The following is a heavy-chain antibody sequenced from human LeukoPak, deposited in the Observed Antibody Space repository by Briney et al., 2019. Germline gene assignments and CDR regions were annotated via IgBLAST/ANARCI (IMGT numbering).Heavy chain of an antibody. J-gene: IGHJ4*02. CDR2: IKFHGHET. D-gene: IGHD2-8*01. CDR1: GFNFNNYD. CDR3: AREAPICTNADCRTGFDY. V-gene: IGHV3-30*02. Sequence: HSGGSLTLSCVASGFNFNNYDLHWVRQAPGKGLEWVAFIKFHGHETFYADSVGGRFTFSRDNSRNTSYLQMNSLRSEDTAVYYCAREAPICTNADCRTGFDYWGQGTLVAVSS.